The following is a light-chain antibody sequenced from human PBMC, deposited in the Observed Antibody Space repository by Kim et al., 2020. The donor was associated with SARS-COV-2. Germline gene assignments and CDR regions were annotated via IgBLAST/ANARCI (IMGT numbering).Light chain of an antibody. CDR3: QQYSSSPAT. J-gene: IGKJ1*01. CDR2: GAS. Sequence: SPGERATLSCRASQGVSSTYLAWYQQKPGQAPRLLVYGASSRATGIPDRFSGSGSGTDFTHTITRLEPEDFAVYYCQQYSSSPATFGQGTKVDIK. CDR1: QGVSSTY. V-gene: IGKV3-20*01.